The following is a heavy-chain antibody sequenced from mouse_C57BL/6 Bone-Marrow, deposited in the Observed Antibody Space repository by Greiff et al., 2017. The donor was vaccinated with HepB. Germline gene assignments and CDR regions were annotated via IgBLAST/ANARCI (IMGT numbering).Heavy chain of an antibody. CDR1: GFTFSDAW. D-gene: IGHD2-3*01. CDR2: IRNKANNHAT. Sequence: LQQSGGGLVQPGGSMKLSCAASGFTFSDAWMDWVRQSPEKGLEWVAEIRNKANNHATYYAESVKGRFTISRDDSKSSVYLQMNSLRAEDTGIYYCTMDTTGPGPPWFAYWGQGTLVTVSA. J-gene: IGHJ3*01. V-gene: IGHV6-6*01. CDR3: TMDTTGPGPPWFAY.